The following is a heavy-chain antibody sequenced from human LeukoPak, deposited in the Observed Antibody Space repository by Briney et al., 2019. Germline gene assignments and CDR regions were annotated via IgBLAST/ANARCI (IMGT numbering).Heavy chain of an antibody. CDR3: ARTLVVVMYYGMDV. Sequence: GGSLRLSCAASGFTFSSYSMNWVRQAPGKGLEWVSSISSSSSYIYYADSVKGRFTISRDNSKNTLYLQMNSLRAEDTAVYYCARTLVVVMYYGMDVWGQGTTVTVSS. V-gene: IGHV3-21*01. CDR1: GFTFSSYS. D-gene: IGHD3-22*01. CDR2: ISSSSSYI. J-gene: IGHJ6*02.